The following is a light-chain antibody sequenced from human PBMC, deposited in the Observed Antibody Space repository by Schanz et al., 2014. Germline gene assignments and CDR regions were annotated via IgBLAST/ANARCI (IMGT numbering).Light chain of an antibody. CDR3: QQYSSSFRT. J-gene: IGKJ1*01. CDR2: AAS. CDR1: QSVSSY. V-gene: IGKV3-20*01. Sequence: EIVLTQSPGTLSLSPGERATLSCRASQSVSSYLAWYQQKPGQAPSLLIFAASSRATGIPDRFSGSGSGTEFTLTISRLEPEDFAVYYCQQYSSSFRTFGQGTRVEI.